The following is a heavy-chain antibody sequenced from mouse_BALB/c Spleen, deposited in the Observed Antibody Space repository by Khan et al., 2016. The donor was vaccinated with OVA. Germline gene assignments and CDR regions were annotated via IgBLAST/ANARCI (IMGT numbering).Heavy chain of an antibody. V-gene: IGHV5-17*02. J-gene: IGHJ1*01. CDR2: ISSGSSTI. CDR3: ARSGGNFHWYFDV. D-gene: IGHD2-1*01. Sequence: DVQLVESGGGLVQPGGSRKLSCVVSGFTFSSFGMHWVRQAPKKGLEWVAYISSGSSTIYYVDKVKGRFTISRDNPKNTPFLQMTSLRSEDTAMYYCARSGGNFHWYFDVWGAGTSVTVSS. CDR1: GFTFSSFG.